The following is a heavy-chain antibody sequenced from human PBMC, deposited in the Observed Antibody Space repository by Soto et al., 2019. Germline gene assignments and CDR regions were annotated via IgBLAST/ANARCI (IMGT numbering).Heavy chain of an antibody. J-gene: IGHJ4*02. V-gene: IGHV4-30-2*01. D-gene: IGHD5-18*01. CDR3: ARERGGYGLFDS. CDR1: GGSISNAAYS. CDR2: IYPSGMP. Sequence: QLQLQESGSGLVKPSHTLSLTCTVSGGSISNAAYSWSWIRQPPGKGLEWIGYIYPSGMPFYNPSLRSRVTISIDSSNDQFSLNLKSVTAADAAVYYCARERGGYGLFDSWGQGTLVTVSS.